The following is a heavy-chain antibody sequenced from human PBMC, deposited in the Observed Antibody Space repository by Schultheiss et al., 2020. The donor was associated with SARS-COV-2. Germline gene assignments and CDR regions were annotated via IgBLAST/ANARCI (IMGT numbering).Heavy chain of an antibody. CDR3: ARGAGGYYYYYYMDV. CDR2: IYYSGST. CDR1: GGSISSYY. J-gene: IGHJ6*03. Sequence: ESLKISCTVSGGSISSYYWSWIRQPPGKGLEWIGYIYYSGSTNYNPSLKSRVTISVDTSKNQFSLKLSSVTAADTAVYYCARGAGGYYYYYYMDVWGKGTTVTVSS. D-gene: IGHD3-16*01. V-gene: IGHV4-59*01.